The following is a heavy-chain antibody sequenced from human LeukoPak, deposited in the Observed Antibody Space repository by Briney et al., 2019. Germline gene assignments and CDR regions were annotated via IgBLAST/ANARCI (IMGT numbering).Heavy chain of an antibody. J-gene: IGHJ3*02. CDR2: ISGSGGST. Sequence: GGSLRLSCAASGFTFSSYAMSWVRQAPGKGLEWVSAISGSGGSTYYADSVKGRFTISRDNSKNTLYLQMNSLRAEDTAVYYCAKYYYYDSSGYYCPFDIWGQGTMVTVSS. D-gene: IGHD3-22*01. CDR1: GFTFSSYA. V-gene: IGHV3-23*01. CDR3: AKYYYYDSSGYYCPFDI.